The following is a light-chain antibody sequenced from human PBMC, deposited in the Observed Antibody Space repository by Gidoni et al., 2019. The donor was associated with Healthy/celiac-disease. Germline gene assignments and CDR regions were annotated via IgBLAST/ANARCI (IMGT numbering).Light chain of an antibody. J-gene: IGLJ2*01. CDR3: SSYRSSSNVV. CDR2: EVS. V-gene: IGLV2-14*01. Sequence: QSALTQPASVSGSPGQSLPISGTVTSSDVGCYNFVPWYQQHTGKAPKLMIYEVSHRPSGISNRFSGSKSGNTASLTIAGLQAEDEADYYCSSYRSSSNVVFGGGTKLTV. CDR1: SSDVGCYNF.